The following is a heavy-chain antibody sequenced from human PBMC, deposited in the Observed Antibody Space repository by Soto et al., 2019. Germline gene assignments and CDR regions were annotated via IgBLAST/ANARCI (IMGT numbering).Heavy chain of an antibody. CDR1: GYTFSSYY. Sequence: ASVKVSCKASGYTFSSYYIHWVRQAPGQGLEWMGWMNPNSGNTDYAQKFQGRVTMTRNTSISTAYMELSSLRSEDTAVYYCAGRPLIVAVPADNWFDPWGQGTLVTVSS. V-gene: IGHV1-8*02. J-gene: IGHJ5*02. D-gene: IGHD2-2*01. CDR2: MNPNSGNT. CDR3: AGRPLIVAVPADNWFDP.